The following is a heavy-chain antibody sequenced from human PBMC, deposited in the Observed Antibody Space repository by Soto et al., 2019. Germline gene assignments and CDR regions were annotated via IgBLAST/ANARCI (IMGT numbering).Heavy chain of an antibody. Sequence: GASVKISCKCSGYSFTSYWIGWVRELPGKGLEWMGSIYPGDSDTRYSPSFQGQVTISADKSISTAYLQWSSLKASDTAMYCCATLYGSGSYYTPFDYWGQGTLVTVSS. CDR2: IYPGDSDT. CDR1: GYSFTSYW. D-gene: IGHD3-10*01. CDR3: ATLYGSGSYYTPFDY. V-gene: IGHV5-51*01. J-gene: IGHJ4*02.